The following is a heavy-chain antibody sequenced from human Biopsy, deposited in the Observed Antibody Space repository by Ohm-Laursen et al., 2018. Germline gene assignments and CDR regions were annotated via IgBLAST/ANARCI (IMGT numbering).Heavy chain of an antibody. CDR3: ARLGSGDYFPTFFDF. Sequence: TLSLTCTVSGVSINGGRYYWNWIRHHPGKGLEWIGNIFYSANTYYNPSLKSRVTISVDTSKNQFSLKLSSVTAAEMAVYYCARLGSGDYFPTFFDFWGQGALVTVSS. J-gene: IGHJ4*02. CDR1: GVSINGGRYY. CDR2: IFYSANT. D-gene: IGHD5-12*01. V-gene: IGHV4-31*03.